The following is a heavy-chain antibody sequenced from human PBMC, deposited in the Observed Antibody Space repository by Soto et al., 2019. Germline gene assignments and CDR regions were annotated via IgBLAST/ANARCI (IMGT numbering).Heavy chain of an antibody. D-gene: IGHD3-10*01. CDR2: ITSDGSGT. Sequence: GGSLRLSCAASGFTFSGYWMHWVRQAPGKGLEWVSRITSDGSGTAYADSVKGRFSISRDNSKNTLYLQMSTLRAEDSAIYYCARGSKDSYTGSRIFDFWGRGTLVTVSS. J-gene: IGHJ4*02. CDR3: ARGSKDSYTGSRIFDF. CDR1: GFTFSGYW. V-gene: IGHV3-74*03.